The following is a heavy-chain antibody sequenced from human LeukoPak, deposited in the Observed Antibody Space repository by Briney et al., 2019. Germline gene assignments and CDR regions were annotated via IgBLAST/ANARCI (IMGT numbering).Heavy chain of an antibody. Sequence: SETLSLTCTVSGGSVNSGSHYWCWIRQPPGKGLEWIGYIYYSGSTNYNPSLKSRATMPLDTSKNQFSLNLNSVTAADTAVYYCARDPGYSGIDYWGQGTLVTVSS. J-gene: IGHJ4*02. CDR2: IYYSGST. CDR1: GGSVNSGSHY. CDR3: ARDPGYSGIDY. D-gene: IGHD5-12*01. V-gene: IGHV4-61*01.